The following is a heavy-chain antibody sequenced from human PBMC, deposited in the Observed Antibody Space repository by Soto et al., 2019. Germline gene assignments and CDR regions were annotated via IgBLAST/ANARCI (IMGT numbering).Heavy chain of an antibody. CDR2: INSDGSST. D-gene: IGHD3-22*01. CDR3: ARGDYYDSSGYALNY. V-gene: IGHV3-74*01. CDR1: GFTFSSYW. J-gene: IGHJ4*02. Sequence: PGGSLRLSCAASGFTFSSYWMHWVRQAPGKGLVWVSRINSDGSSTSYADSVKGRFTISRDNAKNTLYLQMNSLRAEDTAVYYCARGDYYDSSGYALNYWGQGTLVTVSS.